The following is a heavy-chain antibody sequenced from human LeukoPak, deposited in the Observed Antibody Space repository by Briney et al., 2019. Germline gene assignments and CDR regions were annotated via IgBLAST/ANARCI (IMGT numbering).Heavy chain of an antibody. J-gene: IGHJ5*02. CDR1: GGSFSGYY. CDR2: INHSGST. Sequence: SETLSLTCAVYGGSFSGYYWSWIRQPPGKGLEWIGEINHSGSTNYNPSLKSRVTISVDTSKNQFSLKLSSVTAADTAVYYCARGVLYYDFWSGYTRTQNWFDPWGQGTLVTVSS. CDR3: ARGVLYYDFWSGYTRTQNWFDP. D-gene: IGHD3-3*01. V-gene: IGHV4-34*01.